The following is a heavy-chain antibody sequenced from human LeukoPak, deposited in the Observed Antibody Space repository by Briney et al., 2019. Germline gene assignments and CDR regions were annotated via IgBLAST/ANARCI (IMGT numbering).Heavy chain of an antibody. CDR2: ISGSGGST. CDR3: AKDRQGFGFGEQLDYYYMDA. J-gene: IGHJ6*03. V-gene: IGHV3-23*01. Sequence: PGGSLRLSCVASEFTFSGYAMSWVRQAPGKGLEWVSVISGSGGSTYYADSVKGRFTISRDNSKNTLYLQIDSLRAEDTAVYYCAKDRQGFGFGEQLDYYYMDAWGKGTTVTVSS. D-gene: IGHD3-10*01. CDR1: EFTFSGYA.